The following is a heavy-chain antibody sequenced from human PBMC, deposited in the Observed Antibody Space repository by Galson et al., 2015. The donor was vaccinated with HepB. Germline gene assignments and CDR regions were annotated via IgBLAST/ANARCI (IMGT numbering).Heavy chain of an antibody. V-gene: IGHV3-30*18. Sequence: SLRLSCAVSGFTFSDYGMYWVRQAPGKGLESLAVVSYDGRDQYYANSVKGRFAISRDNAKNTLYLQMNSLRTEDTAVYHCAKDYCGADCVGESDYWGQGSLVTVSS. CDR2: VSYDGRDQ. CDR3: AKDYCGADCVGESDY. J-gene: IGHJ4*02. D-gene: IGHD2-21*01. CDR1: GFTFSDYG.